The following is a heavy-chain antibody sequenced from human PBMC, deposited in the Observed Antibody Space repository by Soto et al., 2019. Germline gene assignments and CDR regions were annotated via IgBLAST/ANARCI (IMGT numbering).Heavy chain of an antibody. CDR3: ARAAMGGSSWPFDY. V-gene: IGHV4-4*02. CDR2: IYHSGGT. Sequence: QVQLQESGPGLVKPSGTLSLTCAVSGGSISNSNWWSWVRQAPGKGLQWIGEIYHSGGTNDKPSLKRRVTISVDKSKTQFSPKLSSVTAADTAVYYCARAAMGGSSWPFDYWGQGTLVTVSS. J-gene: IGHJ4*02. D-gene: IGHD6-13*01. CDR1: GGSISNSNW.